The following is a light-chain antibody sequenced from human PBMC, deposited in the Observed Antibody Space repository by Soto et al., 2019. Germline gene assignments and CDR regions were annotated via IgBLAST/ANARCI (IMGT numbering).Light chain of an antibody. CDR2: LEGSGSY. Sequence: QSVLTQSSSASASLGSSVTLTCTRSSGHISYIIALHQQQPGKAPRYLMKLEGSGSYNKGSGVPDRFSGSSSGADRYLTISNLQFEDEADYYCETWDSSPSNWVFGRGTKLTVL. V-gene: IGLV4-60*02. J-gene: IGLJ3*02. CDR3: ETWDSSPSNWV. CDR1: SGHISYI.